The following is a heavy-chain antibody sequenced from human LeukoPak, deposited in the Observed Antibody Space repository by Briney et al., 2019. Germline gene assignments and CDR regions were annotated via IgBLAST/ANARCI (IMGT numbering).Heavy chain of an antibody. CDR1: GGTFSSYA. CDR2: IIPIFGTA. Sequence: ASVKVSCKASGGTFSSYAISWVRQAPGQGLEWMGGIIPIFGTANYAQKFQGRVTITADESTSTAYMELSSLRSEDTAVYYCARMAAGYYDSSGWNDYWGQGTLVTVSS. D-gene: IGHD3-22*01. J-gene: IGHJ4*02. CDR3: ARMAAGYYDSSGWNDY. V-gene: IGHV1-69*13.